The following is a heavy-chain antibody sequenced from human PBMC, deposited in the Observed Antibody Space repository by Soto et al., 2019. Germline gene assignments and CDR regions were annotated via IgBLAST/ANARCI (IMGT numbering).Heavy chain of an antibody. V-gene: IGHV3-49*03. CDR3: TRDYDYIWGSYRRDWFDP. Sequence: GGSLRLSCTASGFTFGDYAMSWFRQAPGKGLEWVGFIRSKAYGGTTEYAASVKGRFTISRDDSKSIAYLQMNSLKTEDTAVYYCTRDYDYIWGSYRRDWFDPWGQGTLVTVSS. D-gene: IGHD3-16*02. CDR2: IRSKAYGGTT. CDR1: GFTFGDYA. J-gene: IGHJ5*02.